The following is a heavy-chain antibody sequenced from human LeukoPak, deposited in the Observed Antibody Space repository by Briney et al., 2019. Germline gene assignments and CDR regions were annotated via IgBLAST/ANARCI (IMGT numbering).Heavy chain of an antibody. V-gene: IGHV4-59*01. CDR1: GGSINSYY. Sequence: SETLSLTCTVSGGSINSYYWNWIRQPPGRGLEWTGYIYYSGSTNYNPSLKSRVTISVDTSKNQFSLKLSSVTAADTAVYYCARGRLRFPDYWGQGTLVTVSS. CDR3: ARGRLRFPDY. CDR2: IYYSGST. D-gene: IGHD4-17*01. J-gene: IGHJ4*02.